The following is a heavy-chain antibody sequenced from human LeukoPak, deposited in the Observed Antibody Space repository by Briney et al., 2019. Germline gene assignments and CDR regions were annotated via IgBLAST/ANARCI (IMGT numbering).Heavy chain of an antibody. CDR3: VRNLYCSSTSCYLDY. V-gene: IGHV1-69*02. D-gene: IGHD2-2*01. CDR1: GGTFSSYP. Sequence: SVKVSCEASGGTFSSYPISWVRQAPGQGLEWMGRIIPILGIANYAQKFQGRVTITADKSTSTAYMELSSLRSEDTAVYYCVRNLYCSSTSCYLDYWGQGTLVTVSS. J-gene: IGHJ4*02. CDR2: IIPILGIA.